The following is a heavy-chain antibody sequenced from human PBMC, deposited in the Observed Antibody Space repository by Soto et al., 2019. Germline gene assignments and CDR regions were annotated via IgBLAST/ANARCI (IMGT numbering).Heavy chain of an antibody. V-gene: IGHV1-8*01. CDR3: ARAESRYYYDSSGSFDY. CDR2: MNPNSGNT. J-gene: IGHJ4*02. CDR1: GYTFTSYE. D-gene: IGHD3-22*01. Sequence: ASVKVSCKASGYTFTSYEINWVRQATGQGLEWMGWMNPNSGNTGYAQKFQGRVTMTRNTSISTAYMELSSLRSEDTAVYYCARAESRYYYDSSGSFDYWGQGTLVTVSS.